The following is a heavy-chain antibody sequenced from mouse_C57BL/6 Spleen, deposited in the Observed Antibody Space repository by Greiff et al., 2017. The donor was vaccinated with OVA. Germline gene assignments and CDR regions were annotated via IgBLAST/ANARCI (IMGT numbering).Heavy chain of an antibody. CDR1: GYTFTDYE. CDR2: IDPETGGT. D-gene: IGHD2-3*01. Sequence: QVQLQQSGAELVRPGASVTLSCKASGYTFTDYEMHWVKQTPVHGLEWIGAIDPETGGTAYNQKFKGKAILTADKSSSTAYMELRSLTSEDAAVYYCTRDWYDGYDYFDYWGQGTTLTVSS. CDR3: TRDWYDGYDYFDY. V-gene: IGHV1-15*01. J-gene: IGHJ2*01.